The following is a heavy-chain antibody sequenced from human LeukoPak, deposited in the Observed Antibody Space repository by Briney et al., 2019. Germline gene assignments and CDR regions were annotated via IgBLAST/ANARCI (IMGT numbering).Heavy chain of an antibody. CDR1: AATFSNYA. J-gene: IGHJ4*02. V-gene: IGHV1-69*06. Sequence: SVKVSCKASAATFSNYAINWVRQAPGQGLEWMGGIIPIFGTTNYARKFQGRVTITADKSTTTAYMEVTSLKSEDTAVYYCARYEGQLIERFDYWGQGTLVTVSS. D-gene: IGHD1-1*01. CDR3: ARYEGQLIERFDY. CDR2: IIPIFGTT.